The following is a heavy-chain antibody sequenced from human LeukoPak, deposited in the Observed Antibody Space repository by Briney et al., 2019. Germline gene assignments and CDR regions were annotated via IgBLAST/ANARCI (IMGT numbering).Heavy chain of an antibody. D-gene: IGHD3-10*01. CDR2: IKQDGSEK. V-gene: IGHV3-7*01. CDR1: GFTFSSYW. Sequence: PGGSLSLSCAASGFTFSSYWMSWVRQAPGKGLEWVANIKQDGSEKYYVDSVKGRFTISRDNAKNSLYLQMNSLRAEDTAVYYCARVGRLLWFGELYYFDYWGQGTLVTVSS. CDR3: ARVGRLLWFGELYYFDY. J-gene: IGHJ4*02.